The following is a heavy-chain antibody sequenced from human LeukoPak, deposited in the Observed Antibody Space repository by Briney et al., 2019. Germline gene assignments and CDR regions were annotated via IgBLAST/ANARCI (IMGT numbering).Heavy chain of an antibody. CDR2: TYYRSKWYN. CDR1: GDSVSINSAA. D-gene: IGHD3-16*02. Sequence: SQTLSLTCAISGDSVSINSAAWNWIRQSPSRGLEWLGRTYYRSKWYNDYAVSVKSRITINPDTSKNQFSLQLNSVTPEDTAVYYCARAGDYVWGSYRVPYYFDYWGQGTLVTVSS. CDR3: ARAGDYVWGSYRVPYYFDY. J-gene: IGHJ4*02. V-gene: IGHV6-1*01.